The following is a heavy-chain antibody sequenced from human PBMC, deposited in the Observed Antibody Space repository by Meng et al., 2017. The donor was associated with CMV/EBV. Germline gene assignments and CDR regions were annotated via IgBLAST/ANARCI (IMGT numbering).Heavy chain of an antibody. V-gene: IGHV4-4*07. CDR3: AREIVVVPAAIDNWFDP. J-gene: IGHJ5*02. CDR2: IYTSGST. Sequence: VQLQESGPGLVKPSETLSLTCTVSGGSISSYDWSWIRQPAGKGLEWIGRIYTSGSTNYNPSLKSRVTMSVDTSKNQFSLKLSSVTAADTAVYYCAREIVVVPAAIDNWFDPWGQGTLVTVSS. D-gene: IGHD2-2*02. CDR1: GGSISSYD.